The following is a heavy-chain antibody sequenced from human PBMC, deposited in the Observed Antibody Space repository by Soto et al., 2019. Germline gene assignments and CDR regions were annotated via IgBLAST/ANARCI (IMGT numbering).Heavy chain of an antibody. J-gene: IGHJ5*02. CDR2: ITSSGGPT. CDR1: GFPFSTYE. CDR3: VKGGWLDD. Sequence: EVQLLESGGGLIQPGGSLRLSCAASGFPFSTYEMTWARQSPGKGLEWVAFITSSGGPTYYADSVRGPFTISRDNSKNTLYLEVVSLSGEDTVRCYCVKGGWLDDWGQGTLVTVSS. V-gene: IGHV3-23*01.